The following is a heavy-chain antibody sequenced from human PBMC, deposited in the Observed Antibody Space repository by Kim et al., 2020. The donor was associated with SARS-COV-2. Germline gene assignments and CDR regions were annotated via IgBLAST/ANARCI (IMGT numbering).Heavy chain of an antibody. D-gene: IGHD1-26*01. V-gene: IGHV3-74*01. J-gene: IGHJ6*03. Sequence: ADYVKSRFTVSRDNAKNTLYLQVNSLRAEDTAVYYCASLSYPYYYYYMDVWGKGTTVTVSS. CDR3: ASLSYPYYYYYMDV.